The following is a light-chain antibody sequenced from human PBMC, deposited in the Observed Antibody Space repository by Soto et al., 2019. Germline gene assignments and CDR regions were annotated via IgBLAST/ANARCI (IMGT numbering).Light chain of an antibody. CDR1: SSDVGGYNY. CDR2: EVS. J-gene: IGLJ1*01. V-gene: IGLV2-8*01. CDR3: SSYAGSNNFV. Sequence: QAVLTQPPSASGSPGQLITIPCTGTSSDVGGYNYVSWYQQHPGKAPKLMIYEVSERPSGVPDRFSGSKSSNTASLTVSGLQAEDEADYYCSSYAGSNNFVFGTGTKVTVL.